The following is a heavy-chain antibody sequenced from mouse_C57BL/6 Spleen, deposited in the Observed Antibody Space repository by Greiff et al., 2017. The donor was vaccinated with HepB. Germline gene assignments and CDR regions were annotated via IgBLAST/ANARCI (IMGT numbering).Heavy chain of an antibody. V-gene: IGHV1-52*01. CDR3: ASDGSDLYWYVEV. D-gene: IGHD1-1*01. Sequence: QVPLQQPGAELVRPGSSVKLSCKASGYTFTSYWLHWVKPRPIQGLEWIGNIDPSDSETHYTQKFPDKATLTVDKSSSTAYMQLSSLTSEDSAVDYCASDGSDLYWYVEVWGTGTTVTVSS. CDR2: IDPSDSET. J-gene: IGHJ1*03. CDR1: GYTFTSYW.